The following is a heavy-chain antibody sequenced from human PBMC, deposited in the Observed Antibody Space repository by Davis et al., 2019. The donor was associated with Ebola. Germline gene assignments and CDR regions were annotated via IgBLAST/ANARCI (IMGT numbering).Heavy chain of an antibody. V-gene: IGHV4-39*01. CDR3: ARQETADLVVVVAVNVGGWFDP. Sequence: PSETLSLTCTVSGGSISSDGSYYWVWVRQPPGKGLDWIGSINYSGKTYYDSILKSRVTISVDTSKSQFSLRLKSVTAADTAVYYCARQETADLVVVVAVNVGGWFDPWGQGTLVTVSS. J-gene: IGHJ5*02. CDR2: INYSGKT. CDR1: GGSISSDGSYY. D-gene: IGHD2-15*01.